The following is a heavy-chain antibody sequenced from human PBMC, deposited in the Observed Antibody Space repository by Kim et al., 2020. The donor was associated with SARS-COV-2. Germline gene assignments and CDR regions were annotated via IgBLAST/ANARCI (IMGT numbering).Heavy chain of an antibody. CDR3: AREGFYLGSGTYSPPRYYGMDV. J-gene: IGHJ6*02. CDR1: GYTFISYG. Sequence: ASVKVSCKASGYTFISYGVSWVRQAPGQGLEWVGWISPYNGYTYYAEKFQGRVTITTDTSTRTAFMDLRSLRSDDTAVYYCAREGFYLGSGTYSPPRYYGMDVWGQGTTVTVSS. CDR2: ISPYNGYT. D-gene: IGHD3-10*01. V-gene: IGHV1-18*01.